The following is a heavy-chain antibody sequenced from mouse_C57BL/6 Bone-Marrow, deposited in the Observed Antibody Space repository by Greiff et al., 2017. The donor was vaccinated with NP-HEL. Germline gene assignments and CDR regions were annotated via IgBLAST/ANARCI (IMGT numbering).Heavy chain of an antibody. CDR3: ASPLYYYGSSYVAMDY. V-gene: IGHV1-64*01. CDR1: GYTFTSYW. D-gene: IGHD1-1*01. J-gene: IGHJ4*01. Sequence: QVQLKQPGAELVKPGASVKLSCKASGYTFTSYWMHWVKQRPGQGLEWIGMIHPNSGSTNYNEKFKSKATLTVDKSSSTAYMQLSSLTSEDSAVYYCASPLYYYGSSYVAMDYWGQGTSVTVSS. CDR2: IHPNSGST.